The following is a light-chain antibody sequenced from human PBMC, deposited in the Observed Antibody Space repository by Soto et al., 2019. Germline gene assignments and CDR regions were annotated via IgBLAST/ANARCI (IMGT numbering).Light chain of an antibody. CDR1: QSVSSS. Sequence: EIVMMQSPATLSVSPGERATLSCRASQSVSSSLAWYQQKAGQAPRLLIYSASTRATGIPARFSGSGSGTEFTLTISSLQPEDSAVYYCQQYNNWLRTFGHGTKVDIK. V-gene: IGKV3-15*01. J-gene: IGKJ1*01. CDR2: SAS. CDR3: QQYNNWLRT.